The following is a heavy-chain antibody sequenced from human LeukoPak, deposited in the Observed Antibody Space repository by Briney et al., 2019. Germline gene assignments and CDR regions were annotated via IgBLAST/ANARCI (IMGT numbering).Heavy chain of an antibody. CDR1: GYTFTGCY. V-gene: IGHV1-2*02. Sequence: ASVKVSCKAPGYTFTGCYMHWVRQAPGQGLEWMGWINPNSGGTNYAQKFQGRVTMTRDTSISTAYMELSRLRSDDTAVYYCARSNYYDSSGYYYFDYWGQGTLVTGSS. CDR2: INPNSGGT. J-gene: IGHJ4*02. CDR3: ARSNYYDSSGYYYFDY. D-gene: IGHD3-22*01.